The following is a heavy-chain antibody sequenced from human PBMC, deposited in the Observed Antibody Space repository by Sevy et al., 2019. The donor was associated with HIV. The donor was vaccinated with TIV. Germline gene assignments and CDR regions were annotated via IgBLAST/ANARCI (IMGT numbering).Heavy chain of an antibody. J-gene: IGHJ4*02. V-gene: IGHV3-33*01. CDR2: IWYDGNYK. D-gene: IGHD5-18*01. CDR3: AAGARVVPAMVGNFDH. CDR1: GFTFSIYG. Sequence: GGSLRLSCAASGFTFSIYGMHWVRQAPGKGLEWVALIWYDGNYKYYADSVKGRFTISRDNSRSTLYLEMNSLRAEDTAVYYWAAGARVVPAMVGNFDHWGQGALVTVSS.